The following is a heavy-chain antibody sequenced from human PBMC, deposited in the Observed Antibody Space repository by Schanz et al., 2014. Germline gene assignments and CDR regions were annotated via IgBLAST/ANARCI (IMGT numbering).Heavy chain of an antibody. CDR3: ARDKVTTLGYYGMDV. Sequence: QVQLQESGPGLVKPSETLSLTCTVSGGSISSYYWNWIRQPPGKGLEWIGDVYYTGSTTYNPSLKSRVPISVVPSKRQFSLKLRSVTAADTAVYYCARDKVTTLGYYGMDVWGQGTTVTVSS. J-gene: IGHJ6*02. D-gene: IGHD3-10*02. CDR2: VYYTGST. CDR1: GGSISSYY. V-gene: IGHV4-59*01.